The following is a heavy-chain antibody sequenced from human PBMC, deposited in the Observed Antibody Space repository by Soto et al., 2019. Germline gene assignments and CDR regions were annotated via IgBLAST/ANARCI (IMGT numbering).Heavy chain of an antibody. D-gene: IGHD6-13*01. J-gene: IGHJ4*02. V-gene: IGHV4-4*02. CDR2: IYHSGST. CDR1: GDSINSDKW. Sequence: PSETLSLTCAVSGDSINSDKWWSWIRQPPGKGLQWIGEIYHSGSTKYNPSLKSRVIISVDKSKNQFSLKLSSVTGADTAVYYCARGETQQQRDYWGQGTLVTVSS. CDR3: ARGETQQQRDY.